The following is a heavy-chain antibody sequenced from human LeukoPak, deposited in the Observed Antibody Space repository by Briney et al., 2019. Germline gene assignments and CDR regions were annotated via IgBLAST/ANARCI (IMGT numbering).Heavy chain of an antibody. J-gene: IGHJ4*02. D-gene: IGHD3-22*01. CDR3: ARVRYEGSGCYSIFDY. CDR1: GFTFSSYS. V-gene: IGHV3-21*01. Sequence: PGGSLRLSCAASGFTFSSYSMNWVRQAPGKGLEWVSSITRSSIYIYYADSVKGRFTISRDNAKNSLYLQMNSLRAEDTAVYYCARVRYEGSGCYSIFDYWGQGTLVTVSS. CDR2: ITRSSIYI.